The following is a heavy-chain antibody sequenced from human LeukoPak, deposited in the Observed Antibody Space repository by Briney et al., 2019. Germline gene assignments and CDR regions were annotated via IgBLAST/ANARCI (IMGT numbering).Heavy chain of an antibody. CDR1: GGSISGYY. V-gene: IGHV4-59*01. Sequence: PSETLSLTCTVSGGSISGYYWSWIRQPPGKGLEWIGYIYYSGSTNYNPSLKSRVTISVDTSKNQFSLKLSSVTSADTTVYYCARGCSAGTPHNWFDPWGQGTLVTVSS. CDR2: IYYSGST. CDR3: ARGCSAGTPHNWFDP. D-gene: IGHD6-13*01. J-gene: IGHJ5*02.